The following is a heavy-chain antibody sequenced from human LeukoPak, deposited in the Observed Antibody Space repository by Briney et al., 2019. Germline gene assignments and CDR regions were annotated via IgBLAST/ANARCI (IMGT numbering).Heavy chain of an antibody. Sequence: SETLSLTCTVSGGSISSSSYYWGWIRQPPGKGLEWIASICYSGSTYYNPSLKSRVTISVDTSKNQFSLKLSSVTAADTAVYYRARDGRPGVYGSGSYYLSNDAFDIWGQGTMVTVSS. CDR1: GGSISSSSYY. CDR3: ARDGRPGVYGSGSYYLSNDAFDI. V-gene: IGHV4-39*07. CDR2: ICYSGST. D-gene: IGHD3-10*01. J-gene: IGHJ3*02.